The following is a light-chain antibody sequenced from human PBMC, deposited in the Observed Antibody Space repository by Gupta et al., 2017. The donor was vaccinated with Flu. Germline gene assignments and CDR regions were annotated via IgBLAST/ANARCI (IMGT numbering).Light chain of an antibody. V-gene: IGLV3-21*02. CDR1: DIGSKS. Sequence: SYVLTQPPSVSVAPGQTAKITCGGNDIGSKSVHWYQQKPGQAPVLVVYDVTDRPSGIPERFAGSNSGNTATLTISRVEAGDEADYYRQVWDSSSDQWVFGGGTKLTVL. J-gene: IGLJ3*02. CDR3: QVWDSSSDQWV. CDR2: DVT.